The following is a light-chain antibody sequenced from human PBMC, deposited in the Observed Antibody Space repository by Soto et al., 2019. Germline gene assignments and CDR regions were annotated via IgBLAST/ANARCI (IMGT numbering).Light chain of an antibody. Sequence: QSALTQPPSASGTPGQRVTISCSGSSSNIGSNYVYWYQQLPGTAPKLLIYRNNQRPSGVPDRFSGSKSGTSASLAISGLRSEDEADYYCAAWDDSLSGLFGGGTKVTAL. J-gene: IGLJ2*01. CDR1: SSNIGSNY. V-gene: IGLV1-47*01. CDR2: RNN. CDR3: AAWDDSLSGL.